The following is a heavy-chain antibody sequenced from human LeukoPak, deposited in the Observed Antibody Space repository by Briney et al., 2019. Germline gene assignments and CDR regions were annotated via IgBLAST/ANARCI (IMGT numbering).Heavy chain of an antibody. D-gene: IGHD3-9*01. Sequence: GGSLRLSCAASGFTFSSYAMSWVRQAPGKGLEWVSAISGSGCSTYYADSVKGRFTISRDNSKNTLYLQMKSLRAEHTAVYYCAKENYDILTGYPIDYWGQGTLVTVSS. CDR1: GFTFSSYA. CDR3: AKENYDILTGYPIDY. J-gene: IGHJ4*02. V-gene: IGHV3-23*01. CDR2: ISGSGCST.